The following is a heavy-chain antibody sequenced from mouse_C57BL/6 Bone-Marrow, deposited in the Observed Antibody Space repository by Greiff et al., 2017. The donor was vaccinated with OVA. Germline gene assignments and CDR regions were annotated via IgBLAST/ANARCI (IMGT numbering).Heavy chain of an antibody. CDR3: AMGAYDYDGRNFDY. Sequence: QVQLQQSGPELVKPGASVKISCKASGYAFSSSWMNWVKQRPGKGLEWIGRIYPGDGDTNYNGKIKGKATLTADKSSSTAYMQLSSLTSEDSAVYFCAMGAYDYDGRNFDYWGQGTTLTVSS. CDR2: IYPGDGDT. D-gene: IGHD2-4*01. V-gene: IGHV1-82*01. J-gene: IGHJ2*01. CDR1: GYAFSSSW.